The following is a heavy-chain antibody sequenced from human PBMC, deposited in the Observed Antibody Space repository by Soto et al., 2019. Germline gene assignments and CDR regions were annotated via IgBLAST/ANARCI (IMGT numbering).Heavy chain of an antibody. V-gene: IGHV4-39*07. D-gene: IGHD6-19*01. J-gene: IGHJ4*02. CDR3: ARGVAGTGFDL. Sequence: SETLSLTCTVSGGSISSSSYYWGWIRQPPGKGLEWIGEINHSGSTNYNPSLKSRVTISVDTSKNQFSLKLSSVTAADTAVYYCARGVAGTGFDLWGQGTLVTVSS. CDR2: INHSGST. CDR1: GGSISSSSYY.